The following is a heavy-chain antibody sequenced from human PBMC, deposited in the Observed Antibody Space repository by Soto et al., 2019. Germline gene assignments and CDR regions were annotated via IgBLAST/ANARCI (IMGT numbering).Heavy chain of an antibody. J-gene: IGHJ6*02. V-gene: IGHV3-33*01. D-gene: IGHD1-26*01. CDR1: GFTFSTYG. Sequence: GGSLRLSCAASGFTFSTYGMHWVRQAPGKGLEWVAVIWYDGSNKYYADSVKGRFTISRDNSKNTLYLQMNSLRAEDTAVYYCARDLGGATNRYFHYAMDVWGQGTTVTVSS. CDR2: IWYDGSNK. CDR3: ARDLGGATNRYFHYAMDV.